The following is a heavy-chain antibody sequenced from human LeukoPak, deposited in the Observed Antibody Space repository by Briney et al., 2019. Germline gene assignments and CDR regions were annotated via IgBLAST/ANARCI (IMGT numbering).Heavy chain of an antibody. CDR2: ISYDGSNK. V-gene: IGHV3-30-3*01. J-gene: IGHJ4*02. CDR1: GFTFTTYA. D-gene: IGHD3-9*01. CDR3: ARDRGYYDIYLDY. Sequence: GRSLRLSCAASGFTFTTYAMHWVRQAPGKGLEWVAVISYDGSNKYYADSVKGRFTISRDNSKNTLYLQMNSLRAEDTAVYYCARDRGYYDIYLDYWGQGTLVTVSS.